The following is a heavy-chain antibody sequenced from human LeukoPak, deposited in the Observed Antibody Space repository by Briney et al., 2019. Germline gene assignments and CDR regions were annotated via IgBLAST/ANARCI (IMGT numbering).Heavy chain of an antibody. V-gene: IGHV4-59*12. CDR3: ARELRYDNSDSGAF. Sequence: NPSETLSLTCSVSGVSISNDYWSWIRQPPGKGLEWIGYIYYSGSTNYNPSLKSRVTISEDTSKNQFSLKLSSVTSADTAVYYCARELRYDNSDSGAFWGQGTVVTVSS. CDR2: IYYSGST. CDR1: GVSISNDY. J-gene: IGHJ3*01. D-gene: IGHD3-22*01.